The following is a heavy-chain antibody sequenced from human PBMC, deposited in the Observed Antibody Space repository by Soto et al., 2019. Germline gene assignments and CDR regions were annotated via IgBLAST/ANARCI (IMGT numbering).Heavy chain of an antibody. Sequence: EVQLVESGGGLVKPGGPLRLSCAASGFPFRNAWLSWVRQAPGKGLDWVGRIKSKTAGGTTDYAAPVKGRFTISRDDSKNTLYLQMNSLKTEDTAVYYCATRPTFSYVGPEKYLQHWGQGTLVTVSS. CDR1: GFPFRNAW. CDR3: ATRPTFSYVGPEKYLQH. J-gene: IGHJ1*01. D-gene: IGHD3-16*01. CDR2: IKSKTAGGTT. V-gene: IGHV3-15*01.